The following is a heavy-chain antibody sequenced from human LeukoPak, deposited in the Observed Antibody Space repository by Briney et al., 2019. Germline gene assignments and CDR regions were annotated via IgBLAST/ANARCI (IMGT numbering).Heavy chain of an antibody. J-gene: IGHJ4*02. D-gene: IGHD1-26*01. CDR2: IAISGTYI. Sequence: GGSLRLSCAASGFILSDYNMNWVRQAPGKGLEWVSFIAISGTYITYADSVKGRFTISRDNARNSLYLQMNSLRAEDTAVYYCTRDLSATARAYDYWGQGTLVTVSS. V-gene: IGHV3-21*01. CDR1: GFILSDYN. CDR3: TRDLSATARAYDY.